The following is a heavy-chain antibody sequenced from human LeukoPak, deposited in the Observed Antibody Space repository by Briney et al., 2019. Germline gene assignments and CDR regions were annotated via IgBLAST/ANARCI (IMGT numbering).Heavy chain of an antibody. CDR3: ARDRAVAGSFDY. CDR2: INHSGST. J-gene: IGHJ4*02. CDR1: GGSFSGYY. D-gene: IGHD6-13*01. V-gene: IGHV4-34*01. Sequence: SETLSLTCAVYGGSFSGYYWSWIRQPPGKGLEWIGEINHSGSTNYNPSLKSRVTISVDTSKNQFSLKLSSVTAADTAVYYCARDRAVAGSFDYWGQGTLVTVSS.